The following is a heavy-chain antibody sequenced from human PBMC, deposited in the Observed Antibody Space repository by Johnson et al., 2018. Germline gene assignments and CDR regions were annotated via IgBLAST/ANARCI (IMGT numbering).Heavy chain of an antibody. J-gene: IGHJ1*01. Sequence: VQLLESGAEVKKPGSSXKVSCKASGGTFSSYAISWVRQAPGQGLEWMGGIIPIFGTANYAQKLQGRVTITADESTSTAYMELSSLRSEDTAVYYCASYWVGRTDEYYYDSSGYSAEYFQHWGQGTLVTVSS. CDR3: ASYWVGRTDEYYYDSSGYSAEYFQH. CDR1: GGTFSSYA. V-gene: IGHV1-69*01. CDR2: IIPIFGTA. D-gene: IGHD3-22*01.